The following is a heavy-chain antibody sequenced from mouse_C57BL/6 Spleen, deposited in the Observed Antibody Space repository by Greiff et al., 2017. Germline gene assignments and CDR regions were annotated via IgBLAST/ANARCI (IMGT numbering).Heavy chain of an antibody. J-gene: IGHJ1*03. V-gene: IGHV1-26*01. CDR3: ARGDDYGSYWYFDV. CDR1: GYTFTDYY. CDR2: INPNNGGT. Sequence: EVQLQQSGPELVKPGASVKISCKASGYTFTDYYMNWVKQSHGKSLEWIGDINPNNGGTSYNQKFKGKATLTVDKSSSTAYMELRSLTSEDSAVYYCARGDDYGSYWYFDVWGTETTVTVSS. D-gene: IGHD2-4*01.